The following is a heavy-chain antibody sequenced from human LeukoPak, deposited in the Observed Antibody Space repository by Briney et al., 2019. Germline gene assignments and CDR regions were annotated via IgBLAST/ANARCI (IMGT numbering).Heavy chain of an antibody. J-gene: IGHJ5*02. Sequence: ASVKVSCKASGGTFSSYAISWVRQAPGQGLEWMGGIIPIFGTANYAQKFQGRVTITADESTSTAYMELSSLRSEDTAVYYCARALHSSSSGGSWGQGTLVTVSS. V-gene: IGHV1-69*13. D-gene: IGHD6-13*01. CDR2: IIPIFGTA. CDR3: ARALHSSSSGGS. CDR1: GGTFSSYA.